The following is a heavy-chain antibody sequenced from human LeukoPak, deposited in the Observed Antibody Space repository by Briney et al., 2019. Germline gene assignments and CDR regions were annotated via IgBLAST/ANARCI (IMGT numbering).Heavy chain of an antibody. D-gene: IGHD3-22*01. CDR2: IYYSGST. Sequence: SETLSLTCTVSGGSISSYYWSWIRLPPGKGLEWIGYIYYSGSTNYNPSLKSRVTISVDTSKNQFSLKLSSVTAADTAVYYCASTYYYDSSGYYAFDYWGQGTLVTVSS. J-gene: IGHJ4*02. V-gene: IGHV4-59*01. CDR1: GGSISSYY. CDR3: ASTYYYDSSGYYAFDY.